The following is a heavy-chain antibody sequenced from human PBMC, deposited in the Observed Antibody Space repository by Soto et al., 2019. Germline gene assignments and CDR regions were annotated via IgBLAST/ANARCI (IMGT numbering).Heavy chain of an antibody. CDR3: TTVTSPLWYFDL. CDR1: GGTFSSYT. Sequence: QVQLVQSGAEVKKPGSSVKVSCKASGGTFSSYTISWVRQAPGQGLEWMGRIIPILGIANYAQKFQGRVTITADKSTSTAYMELSSLRSEDTAVYYCTTVTSPLWYFDLWGRGTLVTVSS. V-gene: IGHV1-69*02. J-gene: IGHJ2*01. D-gene: IGHD4-17*01. CDR2: IIPILGIA.